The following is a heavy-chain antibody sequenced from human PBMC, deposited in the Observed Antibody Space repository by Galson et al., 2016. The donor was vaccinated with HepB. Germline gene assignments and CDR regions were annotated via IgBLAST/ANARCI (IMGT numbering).Heavy chain of an antibody. CDR3: AIIGAGYCSGWAN. V-gene: IGHV1-3*01. CDR2: VNDGIGNT. CDR1: GYILTNHA. D-gene: IGHD6-19*01. J-gene: IGHJ1*01. Sequence: SVKVSCKASGYILTNHAIHWVRQAPGQRLEWMGWVNDGIGNTRYSQNFQGRVTFTRDTSATTAYMELGSLRSEDTAVDYCAIIGAGYCSGWANWGQGTLVTVAS.